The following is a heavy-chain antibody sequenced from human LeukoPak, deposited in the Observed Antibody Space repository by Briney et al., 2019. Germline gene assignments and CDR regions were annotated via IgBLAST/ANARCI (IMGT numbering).Heavy chain of an antibody. J-gene: IGHJ4*02. V-gene: IGHV3-48*03. D-gene: IGHD3-16*01. CDR1: GFTFSSYE. CDR2: ISSSGTTI. Sequence: GGSLRLSCAASGFTFSSYEMHWVRRAPGKALEWVSYISSSGTTIYYADSVKGRFTISRDNAKNSLYLQMNSLRAEDTAVYYCARGRVTYDYWGQGTLVTVSS. CDR3: ARGRVTYDY.